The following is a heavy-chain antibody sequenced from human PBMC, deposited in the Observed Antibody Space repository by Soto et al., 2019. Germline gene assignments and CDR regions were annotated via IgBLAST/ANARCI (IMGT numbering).Heavy chain of an antibody. CDR2: IYYSGST. V-gene: IGHV4-39*01. J-gene: IGHJ5*01. CDR1: GGSISSSSYY. CDR3: ARHYVGIVVAFPSFDS. Sequence: QLQLQESGPGLVKPSETLSLTCTVSGGSISSSSYYWGWIRQPPGKGLEWIGSIYYSGSTYYNPSQMSRLLIAVDTSTNRYSAMLSSVTAAVTAVYYGARHYVGIVVAFPSFDSWGQGTLVTVSS. D-gene: IGHD3-22*01.